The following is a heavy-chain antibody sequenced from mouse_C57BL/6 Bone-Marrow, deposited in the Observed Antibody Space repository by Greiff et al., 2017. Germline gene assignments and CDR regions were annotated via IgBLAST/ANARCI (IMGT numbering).Heavy chain of an antibody. CDR2: IDPHSGGT. CDR1: GYTFTSYW. V-gene: IGHV1-72*01. CDR3: ARGGGSPWFAY. J-gene: IGHJ3*01. Sequence: QVQLQQPGAELVKPGASVKLSCKASGYTFTSYWMHWVKQRPGRGLEWIGRIDPHSGGTKYNEKFKSKATLTVDKPSSTAYMQVSSLTSEDSAVYYCARGGGSPWFAYWGQGTLVTVSA. D-gene: IGHD1-1*02.